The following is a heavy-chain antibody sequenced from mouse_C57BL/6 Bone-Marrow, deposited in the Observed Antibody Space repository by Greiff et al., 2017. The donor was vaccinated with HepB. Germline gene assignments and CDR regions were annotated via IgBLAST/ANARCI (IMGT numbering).Heavy chain of an antibody. CDR3: ARSTTVVEGYWYFDV. CDR1: GYSFTGYY. D-gene: IGHD1-1*01. Sequence: EVQGVESGPELVKPGASVKISCKASGYSFTGYYMNWVKQSPEKSLEWIGEINPSTGGTTYNQKFKAKATLTVDKSSSTAYMQLKSLTSEDSAVYYCARSTTVVEGYWYFDVWGTGTTVTVSS. CDR2: INPSTGGT. V-gene: IGHV1-42*01. J-gene: IGHJ1*03.